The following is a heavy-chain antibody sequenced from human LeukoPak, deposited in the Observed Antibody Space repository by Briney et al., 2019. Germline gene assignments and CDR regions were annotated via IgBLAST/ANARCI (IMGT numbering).Heavy chain of an antibody. J-gene: IGHJ4*02. V-gene: IGHV3-53*01. CDR1: GFPVSSNY. CDR3: AREGWEELGHYFDY. Sequence: GGSLRLSCAAYGFPVSSNYMTWVRQAPQKGLEWVSTIHSDGTTYYVDSVKGRFLISRDISQNTVYLEMNSLRAEDAAVYYCAREGWEELGHYFDYWGQGTVVTVSS. CDR2: IHSDGTT. D-gene: IGHD1-26*01.